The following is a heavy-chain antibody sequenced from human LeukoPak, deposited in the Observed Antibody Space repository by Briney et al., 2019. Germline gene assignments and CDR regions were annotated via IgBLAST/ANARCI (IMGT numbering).Heavy chain of an antibody. CDR1: GFTFSSYA. J-gene: IGHJ4*02. D-gene: IGHD4-17*01. CDR3: ARSPDGDHDY. V-gene: IGHV3-30*04. Sequence: RGSLRLSCAASGFTFSSYAMHWVRQAPGKGLEWVAVISYDGSNKYYADSVKGRFTISRDNSKNTLYLQMNSLRAEDTAVYYCARSPDGDHDYWGQGTLVTVSS. CDR2: ISYDGSNK.